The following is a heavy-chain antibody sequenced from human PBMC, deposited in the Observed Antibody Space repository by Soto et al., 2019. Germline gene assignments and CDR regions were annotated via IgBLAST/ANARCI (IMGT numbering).Heavy chain of an antibody. J-gene: IGHJ4*02. Sequence: PGGSLRLSCAASGFTFSNAWMNWVRQAPGKGLEWVGRIKSKTDGGTTDYAAPVKGRFTISRDDSKNTLYLQMNSLKTEDTAVYYCTTALPYSSSWPYFDYWGQGTLVTVSS. V-gene: IGHV3-15*07. D-gene: IGHD6-13*01. CDR3: TTALPYSSSWPYFDY. CDR1: GFTFSNAW. CDR2: IKSKTDGGTT.